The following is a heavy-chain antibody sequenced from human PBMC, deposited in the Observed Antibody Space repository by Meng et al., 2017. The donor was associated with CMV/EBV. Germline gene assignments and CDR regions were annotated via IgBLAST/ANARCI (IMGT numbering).Heavy chain of an antibody. CDR2: IIHSGST. CDR3: ARANLFGVVRGAFDI. CDR1: GYSISSGYY. Sequence: SETLSLTCTVSGYSISSGYYWGCIRQPPGKGLEWIGSIIHSGSTYYNPSLKSRVTISVDTSKNQFSLKPGSVTAADTAVYYCARANLFGVVRGAFDIWGQGTMVTVSS. D-gene: IGHD3-3*01. J-gene: IGHJ3*02. V-gene: IGHV4-38-2*02.